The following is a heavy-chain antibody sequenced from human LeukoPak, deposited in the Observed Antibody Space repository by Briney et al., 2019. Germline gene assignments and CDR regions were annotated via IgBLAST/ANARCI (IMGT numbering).Heavy chain of an antibody. J-gene: IGHJ4*02. CDR3: ARDDCSGGSCYFDY. Sequence: GGSLRLSCAASGFTFDDYGMSWVRQAPGKGLEWVSGISWNGGSTGYADSVKGRFTISRDNAKNSLYLQMNSLRAEDTALYYCARDDCSGGSCYFDYWGQGTLVTVSS. V-gene: IGHV3-20*04. CDR2: ISWNGGST. D-gene: IGHD2-15*01. CDR1: GFTFDDYG.